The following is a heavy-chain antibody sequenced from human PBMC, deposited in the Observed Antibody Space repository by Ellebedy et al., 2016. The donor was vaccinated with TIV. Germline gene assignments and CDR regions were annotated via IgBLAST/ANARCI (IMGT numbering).Heavy chain of an antibody. CDR2: IKSKTDGGKI. D-gene: IGHD2-21*02. V-gene: IGHV3-15*01. CDR3: AADWRYGGGDCAGDS. Sequence: GESLKISCAASGFTFSYVWMSWVRQAPGKGLEWVGLIKSKTDGGKIDYAAPVKGRFTITRDDSENTLYLQMNSLKTDDTAVYYCAADWRYGGGDCAGDSWGQGTLVTVSS. J-gene: IGHJ4*02. CDR1: GFTFSYVW.